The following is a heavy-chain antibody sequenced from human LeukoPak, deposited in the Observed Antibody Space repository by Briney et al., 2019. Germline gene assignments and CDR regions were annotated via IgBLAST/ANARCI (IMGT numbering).Heavy chain of an antibody. Sequence: SGTLSLTCTVSGGSISSYYWSWIRQPPGKGLEWIGYIYYSGSTNYNPSLKSRVTISVDTSKNQFSLKLSSVTAADTAVYYCARPYNWNDGFDAFDIWGQGTMVTVSS. D-gene: IGHD1-20*01. CDR3: ARPYNWNDGFDAFDI. J-gene: IGHJ3*02. CDR2: IYYSGST. V-gene: IGHV4-59*01. CDR1: GGSISSYY.